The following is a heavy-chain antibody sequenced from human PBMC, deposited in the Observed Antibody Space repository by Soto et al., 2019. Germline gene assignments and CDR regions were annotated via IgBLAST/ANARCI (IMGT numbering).Heavy chain of an antibody. CDR1: GGSISSYY. D-gene: IGHD5-12*01. Sequence: PSETLSLTCTVSGGSISSYYWSWIRQPPGKGLEWIGYIYYSGSTNYNPSLKSRVTISVDTSKNQFSLKLSSVTAADTAVYYCARMGWLRINWFDHWGQGTLVTVSS. J-gene: IGHJ5*02. V-gene: IGHV4-59*08. CDR3: ARMGWLRINWFDH. CDR2: IYYSGST.